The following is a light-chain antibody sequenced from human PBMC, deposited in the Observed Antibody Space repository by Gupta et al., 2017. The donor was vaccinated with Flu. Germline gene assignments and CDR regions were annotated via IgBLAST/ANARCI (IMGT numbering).Light chain of an antibody. Sequence: ASLFVSPGERATPSCEARQMVSSNLDWYQQQHSPAPRLLIYAASSRHTCIAPRFGGSGSGKAVNFTISSNESEDFAVYYCQQYNNWPPWTFGQGTKVEIK. CDR3: QQYNNWPPWT. CDR1: QMVSSN. V-gene: IGKV3-15*01. J-gene: IGKJ1*01. CDR2: AAS.